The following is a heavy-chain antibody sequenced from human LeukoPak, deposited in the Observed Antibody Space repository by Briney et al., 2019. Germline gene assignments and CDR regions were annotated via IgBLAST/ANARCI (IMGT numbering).Heavy chain of an antibody. J-gene: IGHJ4*02. CDR2: LYPAGDT. D-gene: IGHD4-17*01. V-gene: IGHV3-53*01. CDR1: GFIFSSYS. CDR3: ARVHFPYGDFDY. Sequence: GGSLRLSCAASGFIFSSYSMNWVRQTPGKGLEWVSTLYPAGDTYFADSVRGRFTISRDISKNTVYLQMGSLRAEDTAVYFCARVHFPYGDFDYWGQGAPVTVSS.